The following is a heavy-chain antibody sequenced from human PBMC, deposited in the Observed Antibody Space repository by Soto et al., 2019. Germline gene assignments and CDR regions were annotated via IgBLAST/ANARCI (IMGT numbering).Heavy chain of an antibody. Sequence: EVQLVESGGGLVQPGGALRLSCATSGFILSDCAMNWVRQAPGKGLEWVSYISSSSSVIDYADSVKGRVPVSRDNARNSLYLNMSGLRAEDTAVYYCARDLSWGSNWYYYMDVWGKGTTVTVSS. CDR2: ISSSSSVI. V-gene: IGHV3-48*01. CDR3: ARDLSWGSNWYYYMDV. CDR1: GFILSDCA. D-gene: IGHD7-27*01. J-gene: IGHJ6*03.